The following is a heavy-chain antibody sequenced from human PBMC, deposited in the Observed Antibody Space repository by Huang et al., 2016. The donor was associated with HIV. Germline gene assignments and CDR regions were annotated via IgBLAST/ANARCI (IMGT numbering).Heavy chain of an antibody. J-gene: IGHJ6*02. CDR3: ARGGAPYYDFWSGGHHYGMDV. V-gene: IGHV3-7*04. CDR1: GFTFRSYW. D-gene: IGHD3-3*01. CDR2: IKQDGSGK. Sequence: EVQLVESGGGLVQPGGSLRLSCAASGFTFRSYWMSWVRQAPGKGLEWVANIKQDGSGKYYVDSVKGRFPISRDNVNNALYLQMYSLRVEDTAIYYCARGGAPYYDFWSGGHHYGMDVWGQGTTVTVSS.